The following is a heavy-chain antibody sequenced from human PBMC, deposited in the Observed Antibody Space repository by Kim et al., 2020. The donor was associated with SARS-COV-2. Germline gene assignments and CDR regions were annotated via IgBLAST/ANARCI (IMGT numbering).Heavy chain of an antibody. Sequence: ASVKVSCKASGYTFSTSPIHWVRQAPGQGLDWMGWISIKTGNPTYAQDFTGRFVFSLDTSARTAFLQISSLKAEATAVYYCARGHGDGYNYDYWGQGTL. CDR1: GYTFSTSP. V-gene: IGHV7-4-1*02. CDR3: ARGHGDGYNYDY. D-gene: IGHD5-12*01. J-gene: IGHJ4*02. CDR2: ISIKTGNP.